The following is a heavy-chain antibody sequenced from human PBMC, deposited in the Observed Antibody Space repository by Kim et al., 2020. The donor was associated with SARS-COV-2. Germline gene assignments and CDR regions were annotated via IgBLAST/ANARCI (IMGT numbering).Heavy chain of an antibody. CDR3: VRGARSIIVFRAAGFDP. V-gene: IGHV1-2*02. CDR1: GYTISDYY. Sequence: ASVKVSCKASGYTISDYYIHWVRQAPGQGRAWMGWINPNTGDTKYARKFQGRITMTRDTSMNTVYMELSSLRSDDTAVYYCVRGARSIIVFRAAGFDPWGQGTLVTVSS. CDR2: INPNTGDT. J-gene: IGHJ5*02. D-gene: IGHD6-13*01.